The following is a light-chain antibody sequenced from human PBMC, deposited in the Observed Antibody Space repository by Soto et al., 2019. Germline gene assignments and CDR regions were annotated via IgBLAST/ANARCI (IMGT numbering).Light chain of an antibody. J-gene: IGKJ4*01. Sequence: ETVMKQSPVTLSVSPGDTVTLSCRASQSVSSYLAWYQQKPGQAPRLLIYDASNRATGIPARFSGSGSGTDCTLTISSLEPEESAVYYCQQGTNWPLTFGGGTKVDI. V-gene: IGKV3-11*01. CDR1: QSVSSY. CDR3: QQGTNWPLT. CDR2: DAS.